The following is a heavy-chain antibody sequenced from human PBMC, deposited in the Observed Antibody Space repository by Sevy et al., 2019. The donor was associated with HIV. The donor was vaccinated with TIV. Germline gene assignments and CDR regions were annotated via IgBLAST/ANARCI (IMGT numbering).Heavy chain of an antibody. J-gene: IGHJ6*02. Sequence: ASVKVSCKASGGTFSSYAINWVRQAPGQGLEWMGGFVALFRKSHYAQKFQGRVTISADESSNTAYMDLSSLTSEDTAGYYHARWGNWNGRGDVWGQGTTVTVSS. V-gene: IGHV1-69*13. CDR1: GGTFSSYA. D-gene: IGHD1-1*01. CDR2: FVALFRKS. CDR3: ARWGNWNGRGDV.